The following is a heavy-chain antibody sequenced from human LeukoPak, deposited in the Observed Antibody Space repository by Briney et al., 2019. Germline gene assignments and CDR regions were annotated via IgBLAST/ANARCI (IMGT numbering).Heavy chain of an antibody. V-gene: IGHV4-59*01. Sequence: PSETLSLTCTVSGGSISSYYWSWIRQPPGKGLEWIGYIYYSGSTNYNPSLKSRVPLSAATSKNQFSLKLSSVTAADPAVYYCASTITGIPEYFQLWGQDRQVAVSS. CDR3: ASTITGIPEYFQL. CDR2: IYYSGST. D-gene: IGHD1-20*01. J-gene: IGHJ1*01. CDR1: GGSISSYY.